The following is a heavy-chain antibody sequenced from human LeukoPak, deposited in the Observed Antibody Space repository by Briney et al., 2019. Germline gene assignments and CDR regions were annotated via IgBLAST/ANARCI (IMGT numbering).Heavy chain of an antibody. D-gene: IGHD3-22*01. CDR2: ISSSGSTI. CDR1: GFTFSSYE. Sequence: GGSLRLSCAASGFTFSSYEMNWVRQAPGKGLEWVSYISSSGSTIYYADSVKGRFTISRDNAKNTLYLQMNSLRAEDTAVYYCARDSASGYDSSGYYWDAFDIWGQGTMVTVSS. CDR3: ARDSASGYDSSGYYWDAFDI. J-gene: IGHJ3*02. V-gene: IGHV3-48*03.